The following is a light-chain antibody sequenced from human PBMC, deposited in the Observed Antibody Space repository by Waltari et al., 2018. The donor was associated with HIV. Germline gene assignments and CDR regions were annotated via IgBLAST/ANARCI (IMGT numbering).Light chain of an antibody. J-gene: IGLJ3*02. CDR3: CSYAGSYTWV. CDR2: EVS. V-gene: IGLV2-11*01. Sequence: QSALTQPRSVTGSPGQSVTLSCTGTSRTVGAYNYVPWYQQHPGKAPNPMIYEVSKRPSGVPDRFSGSKSGNTASLTISGLQAEDEADYYCCSYAGSYTWVFGGGTKLTVL. CDR1: SRTVGAYNY.